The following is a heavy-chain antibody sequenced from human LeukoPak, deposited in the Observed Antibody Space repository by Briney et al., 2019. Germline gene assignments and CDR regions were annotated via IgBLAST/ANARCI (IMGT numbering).Heavy chain of an antibody. J-gene: IGHJ4*02. CDR3: APSQRRVSCSGGRCDYFDY. V-gene: IGHV2-5*02. CDR1: GFSLATSGVG. D-gene: IGHD2-15*01. Sequence: SGPSLVKPPQTRTLTCTCSGFSLATSGVGVAWVGQPPGKVLWWLAIFYWDNGKRYSSSLKSRLTITKGTYKRQVVLTMTTMDPVDTDTYYCAPSQRRVSCSGGRCDYFDYWGEGTLVTVSS. CDR2: FYWDNGK.